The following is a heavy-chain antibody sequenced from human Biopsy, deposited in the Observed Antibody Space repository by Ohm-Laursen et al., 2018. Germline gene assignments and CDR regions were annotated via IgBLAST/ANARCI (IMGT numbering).Heavy chain of an antibody. Sequence: SLRLSCAASGFTFDTYWMSWVRQAPGKGLEWVANINQGGSENYYVGSVKGRFTISRDNAKNSLYLQMNSLRAEDTAVYYCARDSLVGGLSWGQGTLVTVSS. CDR3: ARDSLVGGLS. CDR1: GFTFDTYW. CDR2: INQGGSEN. D-gene: IGHD2-8*02. V-gene: IGHV3-7*01. J-gene: IGHJ5*02.